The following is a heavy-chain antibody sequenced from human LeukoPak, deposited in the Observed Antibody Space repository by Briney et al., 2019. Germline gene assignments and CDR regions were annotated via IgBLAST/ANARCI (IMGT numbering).Heavy chain of an antibody. CDR3: ARGIVVVTENFDY. D-gene: IGHD2-21*02. J-gene: IGHJ4*02. V-gene: IGHV4-30-2*01. CDR2: IYHSGST. Sequence: PSQTLSLTCAVSGGSISSGGYSWSWIRQPPGKGLEWIGYIYHSGSTYYNPSLKSRVTISVDRSKNQFSLKLSSVTAADTAVYYCARGIVVVTENFDYWGQGTLVTVSS. CDR1: GGSISSGGYS.